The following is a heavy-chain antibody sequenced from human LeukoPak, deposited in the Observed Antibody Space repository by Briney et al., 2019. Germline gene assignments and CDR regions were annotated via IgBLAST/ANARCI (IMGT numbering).Heavy chain of an antibody. V-gene: IGHV3-23*01. CDR1: GFTFSNYA. J-gene: IGHJ6*02. CDR2: ISGSGGTT. Sequence: GGSLRLSCAVSGFTFSNYAMSWVRQAPGKGLEWVSSISGSGGTTYSADSVKGRFTISRDNSKNTVSPQMNSLRAEDTAAYYCAKGVAARPYYYYGMDVWGPGTTVTVSS. D-gene: IGHD6-6*01. CDR3: AKGVAARPYYYYGMDV.